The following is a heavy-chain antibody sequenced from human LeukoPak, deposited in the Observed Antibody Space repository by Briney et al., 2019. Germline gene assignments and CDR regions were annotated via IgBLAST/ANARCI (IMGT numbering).Heavy chain of an antibody. V-gene: IGHV4-34*01. Sequence: PSETLSLTCAVYGGSFGGYYWSWLRQPPGKGLEWIGEINHSGSTNYNPSLKSRVTISVNTSKNQFSLKLSSVTAADTAVYYCANSSGGREQRYFQHWGQGTLVTVSS. D-gene: IGHD5-24*01. CDR2: INHSGST. CDR1: GGSFGGYY. J-gene: IGHJ1*01. CDR3: ANSSGGREQRYFQH.